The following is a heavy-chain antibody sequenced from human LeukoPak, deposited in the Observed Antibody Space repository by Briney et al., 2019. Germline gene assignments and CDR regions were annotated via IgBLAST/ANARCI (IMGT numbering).Heavy chain of an antibody. CDR2: ISSSGSTI. V-gene: IGHV3-48*03. J-gene: IGHJ4*02. D-gene: IGHD4-23*01. Sequence: GGSLRLSCAASGFTFSSYEMNWVRQAPGKGLEWVSYISSSGSTIYYADSVKGRFTISRDNAKNSLYLQMNSLRAEDTAVYYCARDSPYGGNVDYWGQGILVTVSS. CDR1: GFTFSSYE. CDR3: ARDSPYGGNVDY.